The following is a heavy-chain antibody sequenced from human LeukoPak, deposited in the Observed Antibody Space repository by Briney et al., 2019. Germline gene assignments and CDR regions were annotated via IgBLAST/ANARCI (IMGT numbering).Heavy chain of an antibody. D-gene: IGHD1-1*01. CDR3: APNWNLDY. Sequence: GGSLRLSCVVSGLTFSSYAMSWVRQAPGKGLDWVSAISASGGSTYYADSVKGRFTISRDNSKNTVYLQLNSLRGEDTAIYYCAPNWNLDYWGQGSLVTVSS. CDR1: GLTFSSYA. V-gene: IGHV3-23*01. CDR2: ISASGGST. J-gene: IGHJ4*02.